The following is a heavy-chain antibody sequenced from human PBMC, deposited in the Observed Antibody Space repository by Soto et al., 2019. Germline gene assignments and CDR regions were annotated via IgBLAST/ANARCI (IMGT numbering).Heavy chain of an antibody. CDR2: INPNSGGT. J-gene: IGHJ5*02. Sequence: GASVKVSCKASGYTFTGYYMHWVRQAPGQGLEWMGWINPNSGGTNYAQKFQGRVTMTRDTSISTAYMELSRLRSDDTAVYYCARGDVDIVATTNWFDPWGQGTLVTV. V-gene: IGHV1-2*02. CDR1: GYTFTGYY. CDR3: ARGDVDIVATTNWFDP. D-gene: IGHD5-12*01.